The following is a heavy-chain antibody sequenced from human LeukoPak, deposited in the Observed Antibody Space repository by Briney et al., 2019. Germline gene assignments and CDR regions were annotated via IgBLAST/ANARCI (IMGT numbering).Heavy chain of an antibody. J-gene: IGHJ4*02. D-gene: IGHD2-2*01. CDR1: GFTFSSYG. Sequence: GGSLRLSCAASGFTFSSYGMHWVRQAPGRGLEWVAVISYDGSNKYYADSVKGRFTTSRDNSKNTLYLQMNSLRAEDTAVYYCAKDRGRGYCSSTSCYGGPIDYWGQGTLVTVSS. CDR2: ISYDGSNK. CDR3: AKDRGRGYCSSTSCYGGPIDY. V-gene: IGHV3-30*18.